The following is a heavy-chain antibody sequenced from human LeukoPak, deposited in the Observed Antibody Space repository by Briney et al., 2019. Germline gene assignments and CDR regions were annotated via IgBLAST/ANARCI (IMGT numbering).Heavy chain of an antibody. Sequence: ASVKVSCKASGYTFTGCYMHWVRQAPGQGPEWMGWINPNSGGTNYAQKFQGRVTMTRDTSISTAYMELSRLRSDDTAVYYCAREINPEANAFDIWGQGTMVTVSS. D-gene: IGHD1-14*01. V-gene: IGHV1-2*02. CDR3: AREINPEANAFDI. J-gene: IGHJ3*02. CDR1: GYTFTGCY. CDR2: INPNSGGT.